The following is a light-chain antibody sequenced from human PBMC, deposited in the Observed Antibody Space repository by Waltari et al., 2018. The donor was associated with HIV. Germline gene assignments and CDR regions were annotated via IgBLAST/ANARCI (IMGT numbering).Light chain of an antibody. V-gene: IGLV1-47*01. Sequence: QSVLTQPPSASGTPGPRVPISCSGSRSNIGSNYVYWYQQLPGTAPKLLIYRNNQRPSGVPDRFSGSKSGTSASLAISGLRSEDEADYFCAAWDDSRKVFGGGTKLTVL. CDR3: AAWDDSRKV. CDR1: RSNIGSNY. J-gene: IGLJ3*02. CDR2: RNN.